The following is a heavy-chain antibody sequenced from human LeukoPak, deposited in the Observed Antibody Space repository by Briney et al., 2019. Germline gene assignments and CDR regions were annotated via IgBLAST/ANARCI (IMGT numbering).Heavy chain of an antibody. CDR1: GYTFTSYA. CDR3: ARVGITMVRGVITTTNWYFDL. J-gene: IGHJ2*01. V-gene: IGHV1-69*13. CDR2: IIPIFGTA. Sequence: SVKVSCKASGYTFTSYAMNWVRQAPGQGLEWMGGIIPIFGTANYAQKFQGRVTITADESTSTAYMELSSLRSEDTAVYYCARVGITMVRGVITTTNWYFDLWGRGTLVTVSS. D-gene: IGHD3-10*01.